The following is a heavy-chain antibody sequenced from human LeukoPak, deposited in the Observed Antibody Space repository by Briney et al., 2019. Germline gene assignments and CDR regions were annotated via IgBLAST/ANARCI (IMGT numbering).Heavy chain of an antibody. V-gene: IGHV1-69*02. Sequence: GSSVKVSCKASGGAFSSYTISWVRQAPGQGLEWMGRIIPILGIANYAQKFQGRVTITADKSTSTAYMGLSSLRSGDTAVYYRARTIAASTMGFDPWGQGTLVTVSS. CDR3: ARTIAASTMGFDP. J-gene: IGHJ5*02. CDR1: GGAFSSYT. CDR2: IIPILGIA. D-gene: IGHD6-6*01.